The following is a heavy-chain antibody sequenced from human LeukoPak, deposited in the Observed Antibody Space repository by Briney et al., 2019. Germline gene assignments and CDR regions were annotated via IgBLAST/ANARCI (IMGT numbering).Heavy chain of an antibody. V-gene: IGHV4-30-2*02. CDR1: GGSISSGGYS. CDR2: IYHSGST. CDR3: ATFLDSSGYYWGGY. Sequence: PSETLSLTCAVSGGSISSGGYSWSWIRQPPGKGLEWIGYIYHSGSTYYNPSLKSRVTISVDTSKNQFSLRLSSVTAADTAVYYCATFLDSSGYYWGGYWGQGILVTVSS. J-gene: IGHJ4*02. D-gene: IGHD3-22*01.